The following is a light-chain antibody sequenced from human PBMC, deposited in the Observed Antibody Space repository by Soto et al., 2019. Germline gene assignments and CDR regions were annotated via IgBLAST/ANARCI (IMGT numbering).Light chain of an antibody. V-gene: IGKV3-20*01. Sequence: EIVLTQSPGTLSLSPGERATLSCMASQNLSSGYLAWYQQKPGQAPRILIYAASSRATGIPDRFSGSGSGTDFSLTISRLEPEDFAVYYCQQYDTSPRTFGQGTKVE. CDR2: AAS. J-gene: IGKJ1*01. CDR3: QQYDTSPRT. CDR1: QNLSSGY.